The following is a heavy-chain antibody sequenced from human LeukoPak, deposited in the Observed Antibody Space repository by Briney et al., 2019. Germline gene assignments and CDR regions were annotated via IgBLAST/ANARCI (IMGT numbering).Heavy chain of an antibody. D-gene: IGHD2-2*01. CDR2: INPNTGNP. V-gene: IGHV7-4-1*02. CDR3: ARLSTVVVRAAIDPFDY. J-gene: IGHJ4*02. CDR1: GYTFTSYY. Sequence: GASVKVSCKASGYTFTSYYMHWVRQAPGQGLEWMGWINPNTGNPTYAQGFTGRFVFSLDTSVSTAHLQISSLKAEDTAVYYCARLSTVVVRAAIDPFDYWGQGTLVTVSS.